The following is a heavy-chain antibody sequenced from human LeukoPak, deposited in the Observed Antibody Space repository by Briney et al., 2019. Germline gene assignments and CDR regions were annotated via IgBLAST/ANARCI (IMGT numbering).Heavy chain of an antibody. CDR2: IYTSGST. Sequence: PSETLSLTCSVSGGSINNCYWNWIRQPPGKGLEWIGRIYTSGSTNYNPSLKSRVTMSVDTSKNQFSLKLSSVTAADTAVYYCARAVGSGSFQTYYYYMDVWGKGTTVTISS. V-gene: IGHV4-4*07. D-gene: IGHD3-10*01. J-gene: IGHJ6*03. CDR1: GGSINNCY. CDR3: ARAVGSGSFQTYYYYMDV.